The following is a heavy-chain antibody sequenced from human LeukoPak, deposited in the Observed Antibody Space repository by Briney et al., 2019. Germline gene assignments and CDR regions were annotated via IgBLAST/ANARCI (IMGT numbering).Heavy chain of an antibody. J-gene: IGHJ5*02. D-gene: IGHD3-16*01. V-gene: IGHV4-34*01. CDR2: INHSGST. Sequence: SETLSLTCAVYGGSFSGYYWSWIRQPPGKGLEWIGEINHSGSTNYNPSLKSRVTISVDTSKNQFSLKLSSVTAADTAVYYCARGYYDYGNWFDPWGQGTLVTVSS. CDR1: GGSFSGYY. CDR3: ARGYYDYGNWFDP.